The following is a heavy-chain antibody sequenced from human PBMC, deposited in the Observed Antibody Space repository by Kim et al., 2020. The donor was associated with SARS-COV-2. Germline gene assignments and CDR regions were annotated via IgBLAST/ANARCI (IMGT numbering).Heavy chain of an antibody. CDR1: GVYICGDTYF. Sequence: SETLSLTCTVSGVYICGDTYFWSWIRKPQGKGLEWIGYIYYSGCTYYNPSLKSRLIISVDTAKYQFSLKLSSVTAADTAVYFCASDRSAAGSYSDYQFDFWGQGTLVTVAS. V-gene: IGHV4-30-4*01. CDR3: ASDRSAAGSYSDYQFDF. J-gene: IGHJ4*01. CDR2: IYYSGCT. D-gene: IGHD3-10*01.